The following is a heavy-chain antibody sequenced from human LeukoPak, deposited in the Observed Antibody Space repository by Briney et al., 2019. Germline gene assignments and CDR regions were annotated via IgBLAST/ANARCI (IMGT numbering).Heavy chain of an antibody. V-gene: IGHV3-30*02. CDR3: ARDLLGTWNRDSYRY. J-gene: IGHJ4*02. CDR1: GFTFSSYG. D-gene: IGHD1-1*01. CDR2: IRYDGSTK. Sequence: PGGSLRLSCAASGFTFSSYGMHWVRQAPGKGLEWVAFIRYDGSTKYYAHSVKGRFTISRDNSKNTLYLQMNSLRAEDTAVYYCARDLLGTWNRDSYRYWGQGTLVTVSS.